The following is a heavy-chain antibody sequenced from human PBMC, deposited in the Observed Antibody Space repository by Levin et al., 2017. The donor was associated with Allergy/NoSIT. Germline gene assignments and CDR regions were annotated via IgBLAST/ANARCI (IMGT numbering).Heavy chain of an antibody. V-gene: IGHV3-21*01. J-gene: IGHJ4*02. Sequence: GALQVSCAASGFTFSSYGMNWVRQAPGKGLEWVSSISSSNSYIYYADSLKGRFTISRDNAKNSLYLQMNSLRAEDTAVYYCARYSGSYLTEYYFDYWGQGILVTVSS. CDR2: ISSSNSYI. CDR1: GFTFSSYG. CDR3: ARYSGSYLTEYYFDY. D-gene: IGHD1-26*01.